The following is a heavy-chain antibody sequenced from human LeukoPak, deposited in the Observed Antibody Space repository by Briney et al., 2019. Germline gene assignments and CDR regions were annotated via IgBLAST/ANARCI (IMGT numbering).Heavy chain of an antibody. J-gene: IGHJ4*02. D-gene: IGHD6-19*01. CDR3: ARRSGYSSGWSFDY. V-gene: IGHV1-69*13. CDR1: GGTFSSYA. CDR2: IIPIFGTP. Sequence: ASVKVSCKASGGTFSSYAISWVRQAPGQGLEWMGGIIPIFGTPNYAQKFQGRVTITADESTSTAYMELSSLRSEDTAVYYCARRSGYSSGWSFDYWGQGTLVTVSS.